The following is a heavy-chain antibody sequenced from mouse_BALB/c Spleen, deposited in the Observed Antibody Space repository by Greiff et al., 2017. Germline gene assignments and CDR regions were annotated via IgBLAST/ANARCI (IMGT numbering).Heavy chain of an antibody. V-gene: IGHV1-14*01. Sequence: VHVKQSGPELVKPGASVKMSCKASGYTFTSYVMHWVKQKPGQGLEWIGYINPYNDGTKYNEKFKGKATLTSDKSSSTAYMELSSLTSEDSAVYYGARSPITTVVATPYYAMDYWGQGTSVTVAA. CDR1: GYTFTSYV. D-gene: IGHD1-1*01. CDR2: INPYNDGT. J-gene: IGHJ4*01. CDR3: ARSPITTVVATPYYAMDY.